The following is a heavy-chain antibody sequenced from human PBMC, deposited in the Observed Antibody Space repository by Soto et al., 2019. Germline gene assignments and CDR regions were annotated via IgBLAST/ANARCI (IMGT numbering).Heavy chain of an antibody. J-gene: IGHJ6*02. D-gene: IGHD3-3*01. CDR3: AILLRSTYDMDV. Sequence: KSSETLSLTCAVSGGSISSSNWWTWVRQPPGKGLEWIGDIYHSGSTNYNPSLKSRVTISVDKSKNQFSLKVSSVTAADTAVYYCAILLRSTYDMDVWGQGTTVTVSS. CDR1: GGSISSSNW. V-gene: IGHV4-4*02. CDR2: IYHSGST.